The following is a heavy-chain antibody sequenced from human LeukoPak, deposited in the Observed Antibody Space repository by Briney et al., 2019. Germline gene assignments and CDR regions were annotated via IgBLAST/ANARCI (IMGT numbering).Heavy chain of an antibody. J-gene: IGHJ3*02. CDR1: GFTFSDYY. CDR3: ARVWYSGSYADAFDI. Sequence: GGSLRLSCAASGFTFSDYYMSWIRPAPGKGLEWVSYISSSGSTIYYADSVKGRFTISRDNAKNSLYLQMNSLRAEDTAVYYCARVWYSGSYADAFDIWGQGTMVTVSS. D-gene: IGHD1-26*01. V-gene: IGHV3-11*01. CDR2: ISSSGSTI.